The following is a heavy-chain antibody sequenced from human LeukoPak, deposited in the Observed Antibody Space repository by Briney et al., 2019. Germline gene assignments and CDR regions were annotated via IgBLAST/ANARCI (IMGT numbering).Heavy chain of an antibody. D-gene: IGHD6-25*01. CDR3: ARRGYSSGWNRFDY. CDR1: GFIFDDYG. V-gene: IGHV3-20*04. Sequence: GGSLRLSCAASGFIFDDYGMSWVRQAPGKGLEWVSGINWNGGSTGYADSVKGRFTISRDNAKNSLYLQMNSLRAEDTAVYYCARRGYSSGWNRFDYWGQGTLVTVSS. CDR2: INWNGGST. J-gene: IGHJ4*02.